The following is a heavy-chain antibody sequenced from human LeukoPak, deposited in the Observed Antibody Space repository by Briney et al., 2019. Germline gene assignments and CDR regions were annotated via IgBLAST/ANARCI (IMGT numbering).Heavy chain of an antibody. CDR2: IYGSGST. V-gene: IGHV4-59*05. CDR1: GGSIRSY. Sequence: PSETLSLTCTVSGGSIRSYWSWIRQPAGKGLEWIGRIYGSGSTYYNSSLKSRVTISVDTSKNQFSLKLSSVTASDTAIYYCASTKLGYSSGWHWGQGTLVTVSS. D-gene: IGHD6-19*01. CDR3: ASTKLGYSSGWH. J-gene: IGHJ4*02.